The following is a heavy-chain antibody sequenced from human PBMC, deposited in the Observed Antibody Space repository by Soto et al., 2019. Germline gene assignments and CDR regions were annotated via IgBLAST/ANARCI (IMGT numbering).Heavy chain of an antibody. CDR3: ARAVPEHVEVVTALFDY. Sequence: QVHLKESSPGLVKPSQTLSLTCTVSGGSINNGDYYWSWIRQAPGKGLEWIGYIYYSGGTVYNPSLKTRSIISIDTSKNQFSLKLTSVTVADTAVYYCARAVPEHVEVVTALFDYWGQGTLVIVSS. J-gene: IGHJ4*02. CDR2: IYYSGGT. CDR1: GGSINNGDYY. D-gene: IGHD2-21*02. V-gene: IGHV4-30-4*01.